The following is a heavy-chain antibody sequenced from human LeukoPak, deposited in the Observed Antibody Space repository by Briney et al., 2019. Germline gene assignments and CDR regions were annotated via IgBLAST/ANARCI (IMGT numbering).Heavy chain of an antibody. CDR1: SYSISSGYY. D-gene: IGHD2-2*02. CDR3: ARHGGLRYQLLYNY. CDR2: IYHSGST. V-gene: IGHV4-38-2*01. J-gene: IGHJ4*02. Sequence: SETLSLTCAVSSYSISSGYYWGWIRQPPGKGLEWIGSIYHSGSTYYNPSLKSRVTISVDTSKNQFSLKLSSVTAADTAVYYCARHGGLRYQLLYNYWGQGTLVTVSS.